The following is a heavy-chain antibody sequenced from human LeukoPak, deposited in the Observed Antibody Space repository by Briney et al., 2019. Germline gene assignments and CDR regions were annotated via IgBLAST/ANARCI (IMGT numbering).Heavy chain of an antibody. CDR3: ARDVPGYGAFDI. D-gene: IGHD3-16*01. Sequence: GGSLRLSCAASGFTVSSNYMSWVRHAPGKGLEWVSIIYTSGTTYYADSVQGRFTISRDNSKNTLYVQMNSLRAEDTALYYCARDVPGYGAFDIWGQGTMVTVSS. CDR1: GFTVSSNY. J-gene: IGHJ3*02. V-gene: IGHV3-53*01. CDR2: IYTSGTT.